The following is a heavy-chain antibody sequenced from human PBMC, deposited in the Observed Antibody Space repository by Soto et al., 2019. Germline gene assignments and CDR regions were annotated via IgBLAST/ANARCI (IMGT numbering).Heavy chain of an antibody. V-gene: IGHV3-23*01. CDR2: ISDSGGYT. CDR1: GFIFNIYA. CDR3: VKGSGSNTQPFDS. Sequence: GGSLRLSCAASGFIFNIYAMSWVRQSPGKGLEWVSTISDSGGYTFSADSVKGRFTVSRDSSKGTLHLQMNSLRAEDTAMYYCVKGSGSNTQPFDSWGQGTLVTVSS. J-gene: IGHJ4*02. D-gene: IGHD3-10*01.